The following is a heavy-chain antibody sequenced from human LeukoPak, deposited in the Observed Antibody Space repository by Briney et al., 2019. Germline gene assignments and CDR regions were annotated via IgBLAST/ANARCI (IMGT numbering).Heavy chain of an antibody. V-gene: IGHV4-39*01. Sequence: SETLSLTCTVSGGSISSGDYYWSWIRQPPGKGLQWIGSINHSGSPYYTPSLQGRVTMSVDTSKNQFSLKLSSVTAADTAVYYCARRIIAAHRGSYFDSWGQGTLVTVSS. CDR2: INHSGSP. CDR3: ARRIIAAHRGSYFDS. D-gene: IGHD6-6*01. J-gene: IGHJ4*02. CDR1: GGSISSGDYY.